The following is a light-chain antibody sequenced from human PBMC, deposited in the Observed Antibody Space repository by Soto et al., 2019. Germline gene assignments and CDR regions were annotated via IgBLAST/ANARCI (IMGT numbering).Light chain of an antibody. CDR2: EVS. CDR3: ASYSNTNTVL. V-gene: IGLV2-14*01. J-gene: IGLJ2*01. Sequence: QSVLTQPASVSGSPGQSVTISCTGTSSDVGAYKYVSWYHQHSGKATRLMIYEVSSRPSGVSNRFSGSKSGNTASLTISGLQAEDEGDYYCASYSNTNTVLFGGGTKLTVL. CDR1: SSDVGAYKY.